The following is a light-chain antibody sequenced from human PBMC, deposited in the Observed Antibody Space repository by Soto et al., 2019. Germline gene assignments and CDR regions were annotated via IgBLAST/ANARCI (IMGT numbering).Light chain of an antibody. V-gene: IGLV1-51*01. J-gene: IGLJ1*01. CDR1: SSNIGNNY. CDR2: DNN. CDR3: GTWDSSLSAGYV. Sequence: QSALTQPPSVSRAPGQKVTISCSGSSSNIGNNYVSWYQQLPGTAPKLLIYDNNKRPSGIPDRFSGSKSGTSATLGITGLQTEDEADYYCGTWDSSLSAGYVFGTGTKVTVL.